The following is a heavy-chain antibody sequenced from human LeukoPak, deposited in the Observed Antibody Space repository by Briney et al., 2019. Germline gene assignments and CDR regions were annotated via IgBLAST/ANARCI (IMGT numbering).Heavy chain of an antibody. Sequence: GGSLRLSCAASEFTVSSFWMHWVRKAPGKGLVWVSRISSDGSNTYYADSVKGRFTISRDTAMNTLYLHMHSLREEDTADYYCTRGRGAYGWFDPWGQGTQVTVSS. CDR1: EFTVSSFW. CDR2: ISSDGSNT. CDR3: TRGRGAYGWFDP. D-gene: IGHD3-10*01. V-gene: IGHV3-74*01. J-gene: IGHJ5*02.